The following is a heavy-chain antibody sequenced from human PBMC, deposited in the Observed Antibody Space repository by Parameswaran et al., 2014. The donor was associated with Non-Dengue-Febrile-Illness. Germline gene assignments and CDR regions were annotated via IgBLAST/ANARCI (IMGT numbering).Heavy chain of an antibody. D-gene: IGHD2-15*01. CDR3: ARDLDIVVVVAATPSPYYYYGMDV. V-gene: IGHV1-69*06. CDR2: IIPIFGTA. J-gene: IGHJ6*02. Sequence: WVRQAPGQGLEWMGGIIPIFGTANYAQKFQGRVTITADKSTSTAYMELSSLRSEDTAVYYCARDLDIVVVVAATPSPYYYYGMDVWGQGTRSPSP.